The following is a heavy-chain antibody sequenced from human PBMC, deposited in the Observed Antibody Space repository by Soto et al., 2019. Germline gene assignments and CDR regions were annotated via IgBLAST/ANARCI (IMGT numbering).Heavy chain of an antibody. Sequence: PGGSLRLSCVDSLFTFSNYVMSWVRQAPGKGLEWVSTISETGRSTYYADSVKGRFTISRDNAKNTLYLEMSSLRAEDTAVYYCAKVDQYFSGSLGIFDPWGEGTLVTVS. J-gene: IGHJ5*02. CDR3: AKVDQYFSGSLGIFDP. V-gene: IGHV3-23*01. CDR2: ISETGRST. CDR1: LFTFSNYV. D-gene: IGHD3-10*01.